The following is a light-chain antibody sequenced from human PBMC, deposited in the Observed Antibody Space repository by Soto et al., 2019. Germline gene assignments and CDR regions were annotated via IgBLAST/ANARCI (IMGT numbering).Light chain of an antibody. V-gene: IGLV2-8*01. Sequence: QSALTQPPSASGSPGQSVTISCTGTSSDVGGYNYVSWYQQHPGKAPKLMIYEVNKRPSGVPDRFSGSKSGNTASLTVSGLQAEDEADYYCSSYAASNNRVFGGGTKLTVL. CDR2: EVN. CDR1: SSDVGGYNY. CDR3: SSYAASNNRV. J-gene: IGLJ3*02.